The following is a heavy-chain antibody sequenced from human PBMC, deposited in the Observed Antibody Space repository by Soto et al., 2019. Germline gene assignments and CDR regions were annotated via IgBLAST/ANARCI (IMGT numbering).Heavy chain of an antibody. CDR1: GCSISSGGYY. J-gene: IGHJ4*02. Sequence: PSETLSLTCTVSGCSISSGGYYWSWIRQHPGKGLEWIGYIYYSGSTYYNPSLKSRVTISVDTSKNQFSLKLSSVTAADTAVYYCASTEIGIYGDYRMIDYWGQGTLVTVSS. V-gene: IGHV4-31*03. D-gene: IGHD4-17*01. CDR2: IYYSGST. CDR3: ASTEIGIYGDYRMIDY.